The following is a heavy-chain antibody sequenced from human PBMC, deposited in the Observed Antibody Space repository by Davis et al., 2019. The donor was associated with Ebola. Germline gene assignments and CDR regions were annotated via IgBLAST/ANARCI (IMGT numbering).Heavy chain of an antibody. CDR1: GTVTSSDV. CDR3: AKDTSNVWFDV. CDR2: LGLSADT. V-gene: IGHV3-23*01. D-gene: IGHD6-19*01. Sequence: SSAASGTVTSSDVMSGVRRAAGKGVGLVWILGLSADTYYADTVKGRFTITRDNSENTLYLQMNSLRVEDTAMYYCAKDTSNVWFDVWGQGTMVTVSS. J-gene: IGHJ3*01.